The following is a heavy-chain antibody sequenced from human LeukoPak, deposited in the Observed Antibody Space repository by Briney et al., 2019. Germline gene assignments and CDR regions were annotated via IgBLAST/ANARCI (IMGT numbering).Heavy chain of an antibody. V-gene: IGHV4-39*02. J-gene: IGHJ4*02. CDR3: ARGSGYYYGDFDY. D-gene: IGHD3-22*01. Sequence: PSETLSLTCTVSGGSISYYYWGWIRQPPGKGLEWIGSIYYSGSAYYNPSLKSRLTISVGTSKNHFSLKLTSVTAADTAVYYCARGSGYYYGDFDYWGQGSLVTVSS. CDR1: GGSISYYY. CDR2: IYYSGSA.